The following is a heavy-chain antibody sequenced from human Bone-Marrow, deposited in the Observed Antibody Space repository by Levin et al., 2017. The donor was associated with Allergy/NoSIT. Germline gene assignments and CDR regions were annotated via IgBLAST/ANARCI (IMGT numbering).Heavy chain of an antibody. V-gene: IGHV5-51*01. CDR3: ARLIAGRGRIDY. Sequence: SGGSLRLSCKGSGYSFTSYWIGWVRQMPGKGLEWMGIIYPGDSDTRYSPSFQGQVTISADKSISTAYLQWSSLKASDTAMYYCARLIAGRGRIDYWGQGTLVTVSS. D-gene: IGHD3-16*02. CDR1: GYSFTSYW. J-gene: IGHJ4*02. CDR2: IYPGDSDT.